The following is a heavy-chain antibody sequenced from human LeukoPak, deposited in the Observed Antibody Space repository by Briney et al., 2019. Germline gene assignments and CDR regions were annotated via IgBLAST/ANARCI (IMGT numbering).Heavy chain of an antibody. J-gene: IGHJ5*02. D-gene: IGHD3-10*01. V-gene: IGHV1-18*01. CDR3: ARGWELLS. CDR2: IRSFNGDT. Sequence: ASVKVSCKASGYTFTNYDISRVRQAPGHGLEWMGWIRSFNGDTNYAQKFQGRVTITADTSTSTAYMELRSLRSDDTAVYCCARGWELLSWGQGTLVTVSS. CDR1: GYTFTNYD.